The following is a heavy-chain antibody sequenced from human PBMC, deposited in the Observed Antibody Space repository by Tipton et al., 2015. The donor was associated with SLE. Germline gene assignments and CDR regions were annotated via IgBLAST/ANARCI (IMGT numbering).Heavy chain of an antibody. D-gene: IGHD3-3*01. Sequence: TLSLTCTVSGGSVSSGSYYWSWIRQPPGKGLEWIGYIYYSGSTNYNPSLKSRVTISVDTSKNQFSLKLSSVTAADTAVYYCASRTLWGGLDYWGQGTLVTVSS. J-gene: IGHJ4*02. V-gene: IGHV4-61*01. CDR2: IYYSGST. CDR3: ASRTLWGGLDY. CDR1: GGSVSSGSYY.